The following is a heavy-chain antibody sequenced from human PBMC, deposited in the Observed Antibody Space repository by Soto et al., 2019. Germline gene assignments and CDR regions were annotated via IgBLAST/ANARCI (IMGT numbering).Heavy chain of an antibody. CDR2: IYYSGST. V-gene: IGHV4-39*01. CDR3: ARPKTYYYGSGSSIYFDY. Sequence: QLQLQESGPGLVKPSETLSLTCTVSGGSISSSSYYWGWIRQPPGKGLEWIGSIYYSGSTYYNPSLKSRVTISVDTSKNQFSLKLSSVTAADTAVYYCARPKTYYYGSGSSIYFDYWGHEPLVTVSS. D-gene: IGHD3-10*01. J-gene: IGHJ4*01. CDR1: GGSISSSSYY.